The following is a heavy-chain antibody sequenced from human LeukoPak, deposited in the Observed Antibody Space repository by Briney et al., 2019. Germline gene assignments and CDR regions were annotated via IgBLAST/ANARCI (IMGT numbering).Heavy chain of an antibody. Sequence: GGSLRLSCKASGFTFSSYEMNWVRQAPGKGLEWLSYISSNSNSIYYARSVKGRFTISRDNAENSLYLQMNSLRAEDTAVYYCARRLFGELCGFDYWGQGTLVTVSS. CDR1: GFTFSSYE. J-gene: IGHJ4*02. V-gene: IGHV3-48*03. CDR2: ISSNSNSI. D-gene: IGHD3-10*01. CDR3: ARRLFGELCGFDY.